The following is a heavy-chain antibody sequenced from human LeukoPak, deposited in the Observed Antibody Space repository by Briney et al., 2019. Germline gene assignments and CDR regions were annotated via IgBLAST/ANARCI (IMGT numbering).Heavy chain of an antibody. Sequence: SETLSLTCAVYGGSFSGYYWSWIRQPPGKGLEWIGEINHSGSTNYNPSLKSRVTISVDTSKNQFSLKLSSVTAADTAVCYCARGVSVTYFDYWGQGTLVTVSS. V-gene: IGHV4-34*01. CDR1: GGSFSGYY. D-gene: IGHD4-17*01. CDR3: ARGVSVTYFDY. CDR2: INHSGST. J-gene: IGHJ4*02.